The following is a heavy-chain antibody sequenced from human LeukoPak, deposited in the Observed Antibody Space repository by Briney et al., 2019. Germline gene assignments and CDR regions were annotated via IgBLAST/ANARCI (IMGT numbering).Heavy chain of an antibody. J-gene: IGHJ4*02. V-gene: IGHV4-59*01. CDR2: IYYSGST. CDR3: ARARRMPYCGGDCSSNYFDY. D-gene: IGHD2-21*02. CDR1: GGSISSYY. Sequence: SETLSLTCTVSGGSISSYYWSWIRQPPGEGLEWIGYIYYSGSTNYNPSLKSRVTISVDTSKNQFSLKLSSVTAADTAVYYCARARRMPYCGGDCSSNYFDYWGQGTLVTVSS.